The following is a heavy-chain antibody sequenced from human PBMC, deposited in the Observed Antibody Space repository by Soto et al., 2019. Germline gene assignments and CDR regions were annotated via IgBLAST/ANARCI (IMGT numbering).Heavy chain of an antibody. D-gene: IGHD2-15*01. CDR1: GYTFTSYG. Sequence: ASVKVSCKASGYTFTSYGISWVRQAPGQGLEWMGWISAYNGNTNYAQKLQGRVTMTTDTSTSTAYMELRSLRSDDTAVYYFARDLPTPSYHLGYCSGGSCYRSDYWGQGTLVTVSS. CDR2: ISAYNGNT. J-gene: IGHJ4*02. V-gene: IGHV1-18*01. CDR3: ARDLPTPSYHLGYCSGGSCYRSDY.